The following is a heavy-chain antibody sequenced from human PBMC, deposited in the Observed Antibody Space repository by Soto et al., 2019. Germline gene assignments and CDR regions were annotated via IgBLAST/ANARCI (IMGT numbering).Heavy chain of an antibody. CDR1: GFTFSSYA. Sequence: PGGSLRLSCAASGFTFSSYAMSWVRQAPGKGLEWVSAISGSGGSTYYADSVKGRFTISRDNSKNTLYLQMNSLRVEDTAVYYCAKDIGSGYYYGGRFDYWGQGTLVTVSS. J-gene: IGHJ4*02. V-gene: IGHV3-23*01. CDR3: AKDIGSGYYYGGRFDY. D-gene: IGHD3-22*01. CDR2: ISGSGGST.